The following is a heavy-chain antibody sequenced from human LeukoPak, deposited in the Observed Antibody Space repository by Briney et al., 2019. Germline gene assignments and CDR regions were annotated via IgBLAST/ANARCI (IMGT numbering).Heavy chain of an antibody. CDR3: AKAQQVAMVAEYYFDY. CDR2: ISGSGGST. CDR1: GFTFSSYA. V-gene: IGHV3-23*01. Sequence: PGGSLRLSCAASGFTFSSYAMSWVRQAPGKGLEWVSAISGSGGSTYYADSVKGRFTISRDNSKNTLYLQMNSLRAEDTAVYYWAKAQQVAMVAEYYFDYWGQGTLVTVSS. D-gene: IGHD5-18*01. J-gene: IGHJ4*02.